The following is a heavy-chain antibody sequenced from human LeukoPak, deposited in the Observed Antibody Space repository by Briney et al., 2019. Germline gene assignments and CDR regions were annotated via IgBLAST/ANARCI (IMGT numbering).Heavy chain of an antibody. CDR3: AKGLGVGATASWFDP. Sequence: QPGGSLRLSCAASGFTFSSYAMSWGRQAPGKGLEWVSAISGSGTITYYADSVKGRFTLSRDNSNNTLYLQMNSLRAEDTAKYYCAKGLGVGATASWFDPWGQGTLVTVSS. J-gene: IGHJ5*02. D-gene: IGHD1-26*01. CDR2: ISGSGTIT. V-gene: IGHV3-23*01. CDR1: GFTFSSYA.